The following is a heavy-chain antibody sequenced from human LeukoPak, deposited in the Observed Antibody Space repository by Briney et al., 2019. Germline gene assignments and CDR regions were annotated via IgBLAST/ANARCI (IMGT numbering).Heavy chain of an antibody. D-gene: IGHD3-9*01. Sequence: NAGESLKISCKGSGYSFTSYWIGWVRQMPGKGLEWMGIIYPGDSDTRYSPSFQGQVTISADKSISTAYLQWSSLKASDTAMYYCARHPTTLYDILTGYRFSELRHFDYWGQGTLVTVSS. CDR2: IYPGDSDT. V-gene: IGHV5-51*01. J-gene: IGHJ4*02. CDR1: GYSFTSYW. CDR3: ARHPTTLYDILTGYRFSELRHFDY.